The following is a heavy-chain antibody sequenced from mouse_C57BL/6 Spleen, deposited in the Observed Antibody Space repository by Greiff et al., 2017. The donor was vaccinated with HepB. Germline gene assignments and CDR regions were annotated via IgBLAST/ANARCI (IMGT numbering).Heavy chain of an antibody. CDR1: GFTFSSYA. D-gene: IGHD1-1*01. J-gene: IGHJ2*01. CDR2: ISDGGSYT. V-gene: IGHV5-4*03. Sequence: EVNVVESGGGLVKPGGSLKLSCAASGFTFSSYAMSWVRQTPEKRLEWVATISDGGSYTYYPDNVKGRFTISRDNAKNNLYLQMSHLKSEDTAMYYCARSPYYYGSSPDYWGQGTTLTVSS. CDR3: ARSPYYYGSSPDY.